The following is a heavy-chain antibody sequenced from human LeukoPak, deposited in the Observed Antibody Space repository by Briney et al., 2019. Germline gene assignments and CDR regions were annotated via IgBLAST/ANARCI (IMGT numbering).Heavy chain of an antibody. J-gene: IGHJ4*02. CDR1: GGSISSGGYS. V-gene: IGHV4-30-2*01. CDR3: ASWAPYGDYVS. CDR2: IYHSGST. D-gene: IGHD4-17*01. Sequence: MSSETLSLTCAVSGGSISSGGYSWSWIRQPPGKGLEWIGYIYHSGSTYYNPSLKSRVTISVDRSKNQFSLKLSSVTAADTAVYYCASWAPYGDYVSWGQGTLVTVSS.